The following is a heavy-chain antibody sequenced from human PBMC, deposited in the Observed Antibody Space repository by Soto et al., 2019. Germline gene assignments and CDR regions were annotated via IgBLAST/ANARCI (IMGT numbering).Heavy chain of an antibody. D-gene: IGHD3-22*01. Sequence: EVQLVESGGGLVQPGGSLRLSCAASGFTFSSYSMNWVRQASGKGLEWVSYISSSSSTIYYADSVKGRFTISRDNAQNSLYLQMDSLRDEDTAVYYCASRLNYYDSSGDGNYWGQGTLVTVSS. CDR2: ISSSSSTI. V-gene: IGHV3-48*02. CDR1: GFTFSSYS. CDR3: ASRLNYYDSSGDGNY. J-gene: IGHJ4*02.